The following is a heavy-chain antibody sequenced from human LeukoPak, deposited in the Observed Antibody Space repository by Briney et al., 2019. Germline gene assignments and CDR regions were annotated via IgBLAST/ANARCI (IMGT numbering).Heavy chain of an antibody. D-gene: IGHD2-2*01. Sequence: GGSLRLSCPASGFAFDEHGMSWVRQVPGKGLEWVSGINWCGGSTGYADPLRGRFTISRDNAKNSLYLQMDSLRAEDTALYYCARAPITSPFYFDYWGQGTLVTVSS. CDR3: ARAPITSPFYFDY. CDR1: GFAFDEHG. CDR2: INWCGGST. V-gene: IGHV3-20*04. J-gene: IGHJ4*02.